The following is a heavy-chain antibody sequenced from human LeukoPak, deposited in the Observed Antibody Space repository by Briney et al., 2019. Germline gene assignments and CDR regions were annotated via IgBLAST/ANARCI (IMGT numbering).Heavy chain of an antibody. CDR3: AREGPGRTGAFDI. CDR1: GRTFSSYA. D-gene: IGHD1-14*01. V-gene: IGHV1-69*06. Sequence: GASVKVSCKASGRTFSSYAISWVRQAPGQGLEWMGGIIPIFGTANYAQRFQGRVTITADKSTSTAYMELSSLRSEDTAVYYCAREGPGRTGAFDIWGQGTMVTVSS. J-gene: IGHJ3*02. CDR2: IIPIFGTA.